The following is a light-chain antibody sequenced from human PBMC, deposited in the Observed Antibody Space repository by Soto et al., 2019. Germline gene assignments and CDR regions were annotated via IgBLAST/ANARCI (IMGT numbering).Light chain of an antibody. Sequence: IVVTQSTATLSVAPEERATLSCSASQSVSSKLAWYQQKPAQAPRLLIYGASTRATGIPARFSGSGSGTEFTLTISSLQSEDFAVYYCQQYNNWRTLTFGHGTRLEIK. CDR1: QSVSSK. J-gene: IGKJ5*01. V-gene: IGKV3-15*01. CDR3: QQYNNWRTLT. CDR2: GAS.